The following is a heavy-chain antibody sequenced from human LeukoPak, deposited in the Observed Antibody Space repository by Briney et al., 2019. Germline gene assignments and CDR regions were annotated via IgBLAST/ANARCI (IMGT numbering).Heavy chain of an antibody. D-gene: IGHD3-22*01. J-gene: IGHJ1*01. CDR2: MNPNSGNT. CDR3: ARGLRDSSGREYFQH. Sequence: ASVKVSCKASGYTFTSYDISWVRQAAGQGREWMGWMNPNSGNTGYAQKFKGRVTMTGNTSINTAYMEPSSLRSEDTAVYYCARGLRDSSGREYFQHWGQGTLVTVSS. CDR1: GYTFTSYD. V-gene: IGHV1-8*01.